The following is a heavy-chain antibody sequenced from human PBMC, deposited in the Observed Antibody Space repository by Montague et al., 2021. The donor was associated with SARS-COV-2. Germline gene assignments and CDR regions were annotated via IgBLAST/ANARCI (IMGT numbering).Heavy chain of an antibody. CDR2: TYYRSKWSN. D-gene: IGHD3-10*01. Sequence: CAISGDSVSSHSVSWNWIRQSPSRGLEWLGRTYYRSKWSNEYALSVKSRITITPDTSKNQLSLQLTSVTPEDTAVYYCTRAAWGVQDYWGQGSLVTVSS. V-gene: IGHV6-1*01. CDR3: TRAAWGVQDY. J-gene: IGHJ4*02. CDR1: GDSVSSHSVS.